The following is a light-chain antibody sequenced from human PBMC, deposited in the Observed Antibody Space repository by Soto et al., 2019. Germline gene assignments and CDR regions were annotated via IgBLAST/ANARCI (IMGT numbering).Light chain of an antibody. V-gene: IGLV2-14*01. CDR3: NSYTTSDTGV. Sequence: QSVPTQPASVSGSPGQSITISCTGSSSDVGAYKFVSWYQQIPGKAPKLMIYDVSYRPSGVSNCFSGSKSGNTASLTISVLQTEDEADYYCNSYTTSDTGVFGGGTKLTVL. CDR1: SSDVGAYKF. J-gene: IGLJ3*02. CDR2: DVS.